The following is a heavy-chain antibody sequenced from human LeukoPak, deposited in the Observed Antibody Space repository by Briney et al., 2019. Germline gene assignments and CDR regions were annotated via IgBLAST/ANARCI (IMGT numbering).Heavy chain of an antibody. D-gene: IGHD3-16*02. CDR1: GFTFSSYG. CDR3: ARVGGRYSPLGY. CDR2: ISYDGSNK. J-gene: IGHJ4*02. V-gene: IGHV3-30*03. Sequence: GGSLRLSCAASGFTFSSYGMHWVRQAPGKGLEWVAVISYDGSNKYYADSVKGRFTISRDNSKNTLYLQMNSLRAEDTAVYYCARVGGRYSPLGYWGQGTLVTVSS.